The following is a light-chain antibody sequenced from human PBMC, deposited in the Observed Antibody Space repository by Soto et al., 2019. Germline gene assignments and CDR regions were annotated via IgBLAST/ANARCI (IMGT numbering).Light chain of an antibody. J-gene: IGKJ5*01. Sequence: EIVVTQPPGTLSLAPGERATLSCRASQSVSSSYLAWYQQKPGQAPRLLIYGASSRATGIPDSFSGSGSGADFALTISSLESEDVAVYYCQQYNTWPLITFGPGTRLDI. CDR3: QQYNTWPLIT. CDR2: GAS. CDR1: QSVSSSY. V-gene: IGKV3-20*01.